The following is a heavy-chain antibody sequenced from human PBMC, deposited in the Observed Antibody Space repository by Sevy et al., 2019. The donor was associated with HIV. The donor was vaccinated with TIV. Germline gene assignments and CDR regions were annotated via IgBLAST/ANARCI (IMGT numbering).Heavy chain of an antibody. J-gene: IGHJ5*02. V-gene: IGHV1-69*13. Sequence: ASVKVSCKASGGTFSSYAISWVRQAPGQGLEWMGGIIPIFGTANYAQKFQGRVTITADESTSTAYMELSSLRSEETAVYYCARDGSRLGYCSGGSCYDSHNWFDPWGQGTLVTVSS. CDR3: ARDGSRLGYCSGGSCYDSHNWFDP. CDR2: IIPIFGTA. CDR1: GGTFSSYA. D-gene: IGHD2-15*01.